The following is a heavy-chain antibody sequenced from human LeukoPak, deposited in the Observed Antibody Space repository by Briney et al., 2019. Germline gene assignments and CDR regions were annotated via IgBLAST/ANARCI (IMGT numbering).Heavy chain of an antibody. CDR2: ISSSGSTI. D-gene: IGHD6-13*01. CDR3: ARDPRGGPGSWYYYYGMDV. CDR1: GFTFSDYY. V-gene: IGHV3-11*01. J-gene: IGHJ6*02. Sequence: PGGSLRLSCAASGFTFSDYYMSWIRQAPGKGLEWVSYISSSGSTIYYADSVKGRFTISRDNAKNSLYLQMNSLRAEDTAVYYCARDPRGGPGSWYYYYGMDVWGQGTTVTVSS.